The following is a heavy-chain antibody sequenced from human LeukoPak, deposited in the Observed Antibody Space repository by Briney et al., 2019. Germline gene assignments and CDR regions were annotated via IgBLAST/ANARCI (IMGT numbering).Heavy chain of an antibody. Sequence: PGGSLRLSCAASGFTVSSNYMSWVRQAPGKGLEWVSVIYSGGSTYYADSVKGRFTISRDNAKNLLYLQMNSLTAEDTAVYYCTRDPRGYYYDRSGYYDPGASDAWGQGTLVIVSS. CDR2: IYSGGST. J-gene: IGHJ5*02. CDR3: TRDPRGYYYDRSGYYDPGASDA. D-gene: IGHD3-22*01. V-gene: IGHV3-53*01. CDR1: GFTVSSNY.